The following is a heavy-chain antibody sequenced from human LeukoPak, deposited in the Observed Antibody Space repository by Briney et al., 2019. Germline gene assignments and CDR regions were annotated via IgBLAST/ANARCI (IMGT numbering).Heavy chain of an antibody. J-gene: IGHJ5*02. CDR1: GGSISTSNYY. D-gene: IGHD6-6*01. CDR3: ARERSVASS. V-gene: IGHV4-39*07. CDR2: IFYSGST. Sequence: SETLSLTCTVSGGSISTSNYYWGWIRQPPGKGLEWIGNIFYSGSTYYSPSLKSRVTISLDTSRNQFSLKLTSVTAADTAVYYCARERSVASSWGQGTQVTVSS.